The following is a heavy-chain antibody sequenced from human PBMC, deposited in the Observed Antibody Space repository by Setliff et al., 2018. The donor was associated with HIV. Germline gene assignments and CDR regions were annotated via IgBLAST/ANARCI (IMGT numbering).Heavy chain of an antibody. CDR3: ARLSQRIRIFGVIYRGEEFDI. V-gene: IGHV5-51*01. Sequence: GESLKISCKGSGYSFPNNWICWVRQMSGKGLEWMGFIYPENADARYSPSFEGQVTISADNSNTTAYLQWSSLKASDTAMYFCARLSQRIRIFGVIYRGEEFDIGGQGTMVTVSS. D-gene: IGHD3-3*01. CDR1: GYSFPNNW. J-gene: IGHJ3*02. CDR2: IYPENADA.